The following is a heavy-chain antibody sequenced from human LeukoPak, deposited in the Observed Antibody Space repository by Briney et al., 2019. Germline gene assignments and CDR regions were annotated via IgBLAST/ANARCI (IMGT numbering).Heavy chain of an antibody. Sequence: SETLSLTCTVSGGSISRSYWSWMRQPAGKVPEWIGRIYGSGTITYNPSLESRVTMSVDTSKNQFSLKLRSVTAADTAVYYCARDSGTTGEVKFDPWGQGILVTVSS. V-gene: IGHV4-4*07. CDR3: ARDSGTTGEVKFDP. J-gene: IGHJ5*02. D-gene: IGHD3-10*01. CDR1: GGSISRSY. CDR2: IYGSGTI.